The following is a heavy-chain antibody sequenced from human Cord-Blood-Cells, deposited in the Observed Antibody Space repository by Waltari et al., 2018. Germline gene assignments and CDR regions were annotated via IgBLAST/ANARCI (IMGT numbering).Heavy chain of an antibody. CDR2: LYYSGST. V-gene: IGHV4-30-4*08. Sequence: QVQLQESGPGLVKPSQTLSLTCTVSGGSISSGDYYWSWIRQPPGKGLEWSGYLYYSGSTYYNPSLKSRVTISVDTSKNQFSLKLSSVTTADTAVYYCARGNGYSSSWFDYWGQGTLVTVSS. J-gene: IGHJ4*02. CDR1: GGSISSGDYY. CDR3: ARGNGYSSSWFDY. D-gene: IGHD6-13*01.